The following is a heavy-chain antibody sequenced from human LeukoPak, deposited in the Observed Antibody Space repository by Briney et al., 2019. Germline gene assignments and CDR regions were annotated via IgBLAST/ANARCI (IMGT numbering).Heavy chain of an antibody. CDR1: GYTFTGYY. Sequence: GASVKVSCKASGYTFTGYYMHWVRQAPGQGLEWMGWINPNSGGTNYAQKFQGRVTMTRDTSISTAYMELSRLRSDDTAVYYCARDGYSSGWYDHYGMDVWGQGTTVTVSS. CDR3: ARDGYSSGWYDHYGMDV. D-gene: IGHD6-19*01. CDR2: INPNSGGT. V-gene: IGHV1-2*02. J-gene: IGHJ6*02.